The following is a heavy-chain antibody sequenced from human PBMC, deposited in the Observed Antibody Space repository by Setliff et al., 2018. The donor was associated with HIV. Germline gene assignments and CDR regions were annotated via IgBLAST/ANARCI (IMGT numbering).Heavy chain of an antibody. CDR3: ARDGLLVAGIRFDY. V-gene: IGHV1-8*02. CDR1: GYTFTSYD. Sequence: ASVKVSCKASGYTFTSYDINWVRQATGQGLEWMGWMNPNSGNTGYAQKFQGRVTMTRNTSISTAYMELSSLRSEDTAVYYCARDGLLVAGIRFDYWGQGTLVTVSS. J-gene: IGHJ4*02. D-gene: IGHD6-19*01. CDR2: MNPNSGNT.